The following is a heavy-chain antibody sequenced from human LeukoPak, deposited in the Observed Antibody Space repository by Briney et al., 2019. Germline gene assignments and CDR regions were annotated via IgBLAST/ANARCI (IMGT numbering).Heavy chain of an antibody. Sequence: GSLGLSFAASGFTFSSYWMSWVRPAPGKGVEWVATIKQDGSEKYYLDSVKGRFTISRDNAKNSLYLQMKSLRAEDTAVYYCASFDSSGYYYGWYFDLWGRGTLVTVSS. CDR3: ASFDSSGYYYGWYFDL. D-gene: IGHD3-22*01. CDR2: IKQDGSEK. V-gene: IGHV3-7*01. CDR1: GFTFSSYW. J-gene: IGHJ2*01.